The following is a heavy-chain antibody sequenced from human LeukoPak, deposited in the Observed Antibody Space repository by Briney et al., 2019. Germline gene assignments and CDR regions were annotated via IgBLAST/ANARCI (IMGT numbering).Heavy chain of an antibody. D-gene: IGHD3-3*01. J-gene: IGHJ4*02. CDR3: AKLRYDFWSGYYGGIDY. CDR2: IYSGGST. V-gene: IGHV3-66*01. Sequence: GGSLRLSCAASGFTVSSNYMSWVRQAPGKGLEWVSVIYSGGSTYYADSVKGRFTISRDNSKNTLYLQMNSLRAEDTAVYYCAKLRYDFWSGYYGGIDYWGQGTLVTVSS. CDR1: GFTVSSNY.